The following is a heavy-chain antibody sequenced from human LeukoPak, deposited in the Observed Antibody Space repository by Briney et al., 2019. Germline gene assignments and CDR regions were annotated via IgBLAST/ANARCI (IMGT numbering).Heavy chain of an antibody. D-gene: IGHD3-22*01. CDR1: GGSISSGGYF. V-gene: IGHV4-31*03. Sequence: SQTLSLTCTVSGGSISSGGYFWTWIRQHPGKGLEWIGYIHHSGSTNYNPSLKSRVTISVDTSKNQFSLKLSSVTAADTAVYYCAGRDYYDSSGYHDAFDIWGQGTMVTVSS. CDR3: AGRDYYDSSGYHDAFDI. J-gene: IGHJ3*02. CDR2: IHHSGST.